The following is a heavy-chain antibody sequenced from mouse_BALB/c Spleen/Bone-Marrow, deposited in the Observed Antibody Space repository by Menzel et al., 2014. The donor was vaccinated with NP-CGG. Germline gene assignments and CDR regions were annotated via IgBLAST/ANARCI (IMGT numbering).Heavy chain of an antibody. J-gene: IGHJ4*01. CDR2: ISGYYGDA. CDR1: GYTFTDYA. V-gene: IGHV1S137*01. CDR3: ARSGKVRNAMDY. D-gene: IGHD2-14*01. Sequence: QVQLQQSGAELVRPGASVKISCKGSGYTFTDYATHWVKQSHAKSLEWIGLISGYYGDAIYNQKFKGKATMTVDKSSSTSYMDPARLTSEDSAIYCGARSGKVRNAMDYWGQGTSVTVSS.